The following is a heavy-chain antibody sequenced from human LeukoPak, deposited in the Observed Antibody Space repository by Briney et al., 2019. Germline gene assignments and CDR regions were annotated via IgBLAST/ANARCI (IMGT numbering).Heavy chain of an antibody. V-gene: IGHV3-33*03. D-gene: IGHD6-13*01. Sequence: GGSLRLSCTASGFIFSNYAMHWVRQAPGEGLEWVAVIYSDGSNQYYADSVKGRFTISRENSKNMLYLQMNSLRVEDTAVYYCVKKWGTSNWYLLDAFDIWGQGTMLTVSS. CDR1: GFIFSNYA. J-gene: IGHJ3*02. CDR2: IYSDGSNQ. CDR3: VKKWGTSNWYLLDAFDI.